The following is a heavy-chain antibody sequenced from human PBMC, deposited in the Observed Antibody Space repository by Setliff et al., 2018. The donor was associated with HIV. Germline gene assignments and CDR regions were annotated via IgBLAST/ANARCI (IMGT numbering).Heavy chain of an antibody. V-gene: IGHV1-69*02. D-gene: IGHD3-9*01. CDR2: IIPILGIP. Sequence: SVKVSCKASGGAFISHTLTWVRQAPGQGLEWVGRIIPILGIPNYTQNFQGRLTISADTSTSTAYMELRSLRSDDTAVYYCARGYYDILTGYLGYFDYWGQGTLVTVSS. J-gene: IGHJ4*02. CDR3: ARGYYDILTGYLGYFDY. CDR1: GGAFISHT.